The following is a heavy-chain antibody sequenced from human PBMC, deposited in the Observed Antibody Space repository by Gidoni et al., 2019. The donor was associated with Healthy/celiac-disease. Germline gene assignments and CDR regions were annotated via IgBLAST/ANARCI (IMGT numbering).Heavy chain of an antibody. CDR1: GFTFSSYR. CDR2: ISSSSSYI. CDR3: ARDRRYNWNEVTGGINDAFDI. D-gene: IGHD1-1*01. V-gene: IGHV3-21*01. J-gene: IGHJ3*02. Sequence: EVQLVESGGGLVKPGGSLRLSCAASGFTFSSYRMNWVRQAPGKGLEWVSSISSSSSYIYYADSVKGRFTISRDNAKNSLYLQMNSLRAEDTAVYYCARDRRYNWNEVTGGINDAFDIWGQGTMVTVSS.